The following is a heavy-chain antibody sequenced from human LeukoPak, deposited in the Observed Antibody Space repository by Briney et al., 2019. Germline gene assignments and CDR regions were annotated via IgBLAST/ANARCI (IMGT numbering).Heavy chain of an antibody. CDR3: AKLYSSSWFHFDY. D-gene: IGHD6-13*01. V-gene: IGHV3-23*01. J-gene: IGHJ4*02. CDR2: ISGSGGST. Sequence: QAGGSLRLSCAASGFTFSSYAMSWVRQAPGKGLGWVSAISGSGGSTYYADSVKGRFTISRDNSKNTLYLQMSSLRAEDTAVYYCAKLYSSSWFHFDYWGQGTLVTVSS. CDR1: GFTFSSYA.